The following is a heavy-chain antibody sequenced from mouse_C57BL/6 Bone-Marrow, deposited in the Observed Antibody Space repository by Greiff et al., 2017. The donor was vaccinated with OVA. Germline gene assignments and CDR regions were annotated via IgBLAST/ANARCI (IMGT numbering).Heavy chain of an antibody. Sequence: QVHVKQSGAELARPGAPVKLSCKASGYTFTSYGISWVKQRTGQGLEWIGEIYPRSGNTYYNEKFKGKATLTADKSSSTAYMELRSLTSEDSAVYFCARLGGYYHLCYWGQGTTLTVSS. J-gene: IGHJ2*01. CDR3: ARLGGYYHLCY. CDR1: GYTFTSYG. CDR2: IYPRSGNT. V-gene: IGHV1-81*01. D-gene: IGHD2-3*01.